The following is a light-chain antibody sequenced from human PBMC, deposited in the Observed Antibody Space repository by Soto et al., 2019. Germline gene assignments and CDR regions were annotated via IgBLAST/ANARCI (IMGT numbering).Light chain of an antibody. CDR2: EVT. J-gene: IGLJ1*01. CDR3: SSYTSSSTPFV. Sequence: QSALTQPASVSGSPGQSITISCTGTSSDVGGYNYVSWYQQHPGKAPKLMISEVTNRPSGVSHRFSGSKSGNTASLTISGLQAEDEADYYCSSYTSSSTPFVFGTGTKLTVL. CDR1: SSDVGGYNY. V-gene: IGLV2-14*01.